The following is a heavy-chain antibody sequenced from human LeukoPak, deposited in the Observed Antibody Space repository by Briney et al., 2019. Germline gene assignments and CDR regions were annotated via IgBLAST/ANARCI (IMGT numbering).Heavy chain of an antibody. CDR3: AKAAAAPGFDF. J-gene: IGHJ4*02. CDR1: GGSISSYY. D-gene: IGHD6-13*01. CDR2: IYYSGST. V-gene: IGHV4-59*01. Sequence: NPSETLSLTCTVSGGSISSYYWSWIRQPPGKGLEWIGYIYYSGSTNYNPPLKSRVTISVDTSKNQFSLKLSSVTAADTAVYYCAKAAAAPGFDFWGQGTLVTVSS.